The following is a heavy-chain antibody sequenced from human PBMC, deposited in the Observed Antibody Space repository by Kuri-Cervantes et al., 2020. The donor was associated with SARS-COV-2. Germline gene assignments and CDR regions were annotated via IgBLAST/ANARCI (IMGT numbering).Heavy chain of an antibody. D-gene: IGHD3-3*01. CDR2: IYYSGST. J-gene: IGHJ5*02. Sequence: SETLSLTCTVSGGSISSHYWSWTRQPPGKGLEWIGYIYYSGSTNYNPSLKSRVTISVDTSKNQFSLKLSSVTAADTAVYYCARVGPQYDPNWFDPWGQGTLVTVSS. CDR3: ARVGPQYDPNWFDP. CDR1: GGSISSHY. V-gene: IGHV4-59*11.